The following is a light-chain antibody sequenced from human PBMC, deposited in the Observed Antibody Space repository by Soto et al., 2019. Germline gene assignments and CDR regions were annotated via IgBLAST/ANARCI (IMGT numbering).Light chain of an antibody. V-gene: IGKV1-33*01. Sequence: DSQMTQSPSSLSASVGDRVTITCRASQSISSYLNWYQQKPGKAPKLLIYDASNLDTGVPSRFTGSGSGTDFTFTITSLQSDDVATYYCQQYASLPITFGQGTRLEIK. CDR1: QSISSY. CDR3: QQYASLPIT. J-gene: IGKJ5*01. CDR2: DAS.